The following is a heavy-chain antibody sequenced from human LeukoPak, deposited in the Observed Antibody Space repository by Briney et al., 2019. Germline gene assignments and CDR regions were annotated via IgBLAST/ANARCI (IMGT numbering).Heavy chain of an antibody. Sequence: PGGSLRLSCTASGFTFGDYAMSWFRQAPGKGLEWVGFIRSKAYGGTTECAASVKGRFTISRDDSKSIAYLQMNSLKTEDTAVYYCTRPFSGIAVAGTGFDYWGQGTLVTVSS. CDR1: GFTFGDYA. CDR3: TRPFSGIAVAGTGFDY. J-gene: IGHJ4*02. V-gene: IGHV3-49*03. D-gene: IGHD6-19*01. CDR2: IRSKAYGGTT.